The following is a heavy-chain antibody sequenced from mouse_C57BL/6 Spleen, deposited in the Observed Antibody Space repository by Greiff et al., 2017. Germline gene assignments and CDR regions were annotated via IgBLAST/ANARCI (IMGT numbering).Heavy chain of an antibody. CDR1: GYAFSSYW. V-gene: IGHV1-80*01. CDR3: ARDDWDAY. J-gene: IGHJ3*01. CDR2: IYPGDGDT. Sequence: LQESGAELVKPGASVKISCKASGYAFSSYWMNWVKQRPGKGLEWIGQIYPGDGDTNYNGKFKGKATLTAGKSSSTAYMQLSSLTSEDSAVYFCARDDWDAYWGQGTLVTVSA. D-gene: IGHD4-1*01.